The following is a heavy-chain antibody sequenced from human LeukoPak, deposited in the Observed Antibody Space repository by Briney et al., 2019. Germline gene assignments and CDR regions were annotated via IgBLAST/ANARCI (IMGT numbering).Heavy chain of an antibody. Sequence: NTSETLSLTCAVYGGSFSGYYWSWIRQPPWKGLEWIGEINHSGSTNYNPSLKSRVTISVDTSKNQFSLKLSSVTAADTAVYYCARATRYSSGWSRYYFDYWGQGTLVTVSS. J-gene: IGHJ4*02. D-gene: IGHD6-19*01. CDR1: GGSFSGYY. CDR3: ARATRYSSGWSRYYFDY. CDR2: INHSGST. V-gene: IGHV4-34*01.